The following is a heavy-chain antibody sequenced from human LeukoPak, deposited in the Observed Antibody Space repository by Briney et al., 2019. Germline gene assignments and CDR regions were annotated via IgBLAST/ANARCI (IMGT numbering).Heavy chain of an antibody. D-gene: IGHD3-10*01. Sequence: GGSLRLSCAASGFTVSSNYMSWVRQAPGKGLEWVSVIYSGGSTYYADSVKGRFTISRDNSKNTLYLQMNSLRAEDTAVYYCAKGSGSPPSEFDYWGQGTLVTVSS. J-gene: IGHJ4*02. CDR2: IYSGGST. CDR3: AKGSGSPPSEFDY. CDR1: GFTVSSNY. V-gene: IGHV3-53*01.